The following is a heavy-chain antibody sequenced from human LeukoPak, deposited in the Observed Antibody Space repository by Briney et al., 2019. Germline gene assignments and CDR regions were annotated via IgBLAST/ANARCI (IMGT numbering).Heavy chain of an antibody. CDR3: AKARGSAIYTWYFDY. CDR1: GFTFSSYA. J-gene: IGHJ4*02. D-gene: IGHD3-10*01. Sequence: AGGSLRLSCAAPGFTFSSYAMSWVRQAPGKGLEWVSTISNSGGSTFYADSVKGRFTISRDNSKNTLYLQMNSLRAEDTAVFHCAKARGSAIYTWYFDYWGQGTLVTVSS. CDR2: ISNSGGST. V-gene: IGHV3-23*01.